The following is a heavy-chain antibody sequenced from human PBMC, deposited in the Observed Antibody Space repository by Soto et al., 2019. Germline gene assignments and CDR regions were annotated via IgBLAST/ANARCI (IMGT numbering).Heavy chain of an antibody. V-gene: IGHV1-8*01. CDR1: GYTFTRYD. CDR2: MNPNSGNT. D-gene: IGHD1-26*01. CDR3: VRAKLELLTVWYYDGMDV. J-gene: IGHJ6*02. Sequence: QVQLVQSGAEVKKPGASVKVSCKASGYTFTRYDINWVRQATGQGLEWMGWMNPNSGNTGYAQKFQGRVTMTRNTYISTAYMELSSLRSEDTAVYYCVRAKLELLTVWYYDGMDVWGQGTTVTVSS.